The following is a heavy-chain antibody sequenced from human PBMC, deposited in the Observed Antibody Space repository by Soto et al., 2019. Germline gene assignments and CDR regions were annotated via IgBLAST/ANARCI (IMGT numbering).Heavy chain of an antibody. D-gene: IGHD3-22*01. Sequence: ASVKVSCKASGYTFTSYGISWVRQAPGQGLEWMGWISAYNGNTNYAQKLQGRVTMTTDTSTSTAYMELRSLRSDDTAVYYCARDSVTYYYDSSGPRGFDYWGQGTLVTVSS. V-gene: IGHV1-18*01. CDR1: GYTFTSYG. CDR3: ARDSVTYYYDSSGPRGFDY. CDR2: ISAYNGNT. J-gene: IGHJ4*02.